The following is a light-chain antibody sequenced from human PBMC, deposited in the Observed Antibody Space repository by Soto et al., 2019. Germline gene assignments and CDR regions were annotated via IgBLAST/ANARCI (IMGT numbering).Light chain of an antibody. Sequence: EIVMTQSPATLSVSPVERATLSCRASHRVRSNLAWYQQKPGQAPRSLIYGASSRATGIPARFSGSGSGTEFTLTLSSLQSEDFAVYYCQQYNNWPPLTFGGGTKVEIK. J-gene: IGKJ4*01. CDR1: HRVRSN. CDR2: GAS. CDR3: QQYNNWPPLT. V-gene: IGKV3D-15*01.